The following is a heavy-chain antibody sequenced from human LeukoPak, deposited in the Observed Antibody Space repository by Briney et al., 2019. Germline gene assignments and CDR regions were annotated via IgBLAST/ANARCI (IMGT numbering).Heavy chain of an antibody. CDR3: ARDAYYYDTGGYYVVDY. J-gene: IGHJ4*02. D-gene: IGHD3-22*01. Sequence: SETLSLTCTVSGGSISSYYWAWIRQSAGNGLEWIGRIYSSGSTYYNPSLNSRVTMSVDTSNNQFSLRLTSVTAADTAVYYCARDAYYYDTGGYYVVDYWGQGTLVTVAS. V-gene: IGHV4-4*07. CDR2: IYSSGST. CDR1: GGSISSYY.